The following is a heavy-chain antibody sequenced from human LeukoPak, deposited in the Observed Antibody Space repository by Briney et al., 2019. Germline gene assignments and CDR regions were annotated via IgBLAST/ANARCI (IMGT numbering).Heavy chain of an antibody. CDR1: GYTFTGYY. J-gene: IGHJ6*02. V-gene: IGHV1-2*04. Sequence: ASVKVSCKASGYTFTGYYMHWVRQAPGQGLEWMGWINPNSGGTNYAQKFQGWVTMTRDTSISTAYMELSRLRSDDTAVYYCARGGQWLLYYYYGMDVWGQGTTVTVSS. CDR2: INPNSGGT. CDR3: ARGGQWLLYYYYGMDV. D-gene: IGHD6-19*01.